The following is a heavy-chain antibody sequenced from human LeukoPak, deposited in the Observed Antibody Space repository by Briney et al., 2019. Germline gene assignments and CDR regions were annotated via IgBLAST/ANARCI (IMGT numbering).Heavy chain of an antibody. V-gene: IGHV3-23*01. CDR3: AKDWTTVVTPKGYYFDS. CDR1: GFSFNNYA. J-gene: IGHJ4*02. CDR2: ISTTGGST. Sequence: GGSLRLSCAASGFSFNNYAMSWVRQAPGKGLEWVSAISTTGGSTYYADSVKGRFTISRDNSKNTLSLQVDSLRVGDTAVYYCAKDWTTVVTPKGYYFDSWGQGTLVTVSS. D-gene: IGHD4-23*01.